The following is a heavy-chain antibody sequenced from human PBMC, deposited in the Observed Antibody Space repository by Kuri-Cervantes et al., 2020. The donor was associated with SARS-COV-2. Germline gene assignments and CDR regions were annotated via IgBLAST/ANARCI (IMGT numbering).Heavy chain of an antibody. CDR1: GFNFSRTD. Sequence: GESLKISCAASGFNFSRTDMHWVRQAPGKGLEWVAVISHDGKNKKCIASGKGRFTISRDNSQNTLYLHMKSLRSEDTAVYYCAKDRDCSGGSCYDYYYYGMDVWGQGTTVTVSS. D-gene: IGHD2-15*01. CDR2: ISHDGKNK. CDR3: AKDRDCSGGSCYDYYYYGMDV. J-gene: IGHJ6*02. V-gene: IGHV3-30*18.